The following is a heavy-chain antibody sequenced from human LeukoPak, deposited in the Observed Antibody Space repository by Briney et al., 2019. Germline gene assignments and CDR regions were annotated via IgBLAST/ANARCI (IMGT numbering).Heavy chain of an antibody. D-gene: IGHD3-22*01. CDR2: ISYDGSNK. CDR3: ASFPSMIDDKAFDI. CDR1: GFTFSSYA. J-gene: IGHJ3*02. Sequence: GGSLRLSCAASGFTFSSYAMHWVRQAPGKGLEWVAVISYDGSNKYYADSVKGRFTISRDNSKNTLYLQMNSLRAEDTAVYYCASFPSMIDDKAFDIWGQGTMVTVSS. V-gene: IGHV3-30*04.